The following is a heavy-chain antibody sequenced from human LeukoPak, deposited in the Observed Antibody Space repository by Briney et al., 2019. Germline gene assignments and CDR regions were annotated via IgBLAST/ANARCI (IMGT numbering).Heavy chain of an antibody. V-gene: IGHV4-34*01. CDR2: INHSGST. CDR3: ARGSLGPSSGWYLGY. CDR1: GGSSSGYY. D-gene: IGHD6-19*01. J-gene: IGHJ4*02. Sequence: PSETLSLTCAVYGGSSSGYYWSWIRQPPGKGLEWIGEINHSGSTNYNPSLKSRVTISVDTSKNQFSLKLSSVTAADTAVYYCARGSLGPSSGWYLGYWGQGTLVTVSS.